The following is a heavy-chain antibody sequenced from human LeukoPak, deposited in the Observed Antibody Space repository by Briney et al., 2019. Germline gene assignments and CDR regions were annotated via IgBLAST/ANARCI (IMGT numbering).Heavy chain of an antibody. D-gene: IGHD2-2*02. CDR3: AKGGDIVVVPAAIGDYFDY. CDR1: GYTFTSYY. V-gene: IGHV3-30*02. J-gene: IGHJ4*02. Sequence: GASVKVSCKASGYTFTSYYMHWVRQAPGKGLEWVAFIWYDGSNKYYADSVKGRFTISRDNSKNTLYLQMNSLRAEDTAVYYCAKGGDIVVVPAAIGDYFDYWGQGTLVTVSS. CDR2: IWYDGSNK.